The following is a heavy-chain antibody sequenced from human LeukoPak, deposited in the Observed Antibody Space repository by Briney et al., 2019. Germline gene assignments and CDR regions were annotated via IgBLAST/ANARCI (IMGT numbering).Heavy chain of an antibody. CDR1: GFTFSSYE. J-gene: IGHJ4*02. D-gene: IGHD3-22*01. Sequence: GGSLRLSCAASGFTFSSYEMHWVRQAPGKGLEWISYISSSSTIYYADSVRGRFTISRDNAKNSLYLQVNSLRAEDTAVYYCARGFHRYNYDSGAYSVYWGQGTLVTVSS. CDR3: ARGFHRYNYDSGAYSVY. CDR2: ISSSSTI. V-gene: IGHV3-48*03.